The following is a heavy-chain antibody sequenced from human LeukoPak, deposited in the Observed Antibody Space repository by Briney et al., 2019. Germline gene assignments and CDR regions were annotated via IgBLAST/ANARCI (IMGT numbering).Heavy chain of an antibody. CDR1: GSHFTSYW. J-gene: IGHJ4*02. Sequence: GASLQISCQGSGSHFTSYWSGWVRPLPGKGLEGMGIIYPDDSDTRYSPSFQGQVTISADKSISTAYLQWSSLKASDTAMYYCARPPYYDGGAYYFDYWGQGTLVTVSS. CDR2: IYPDDSDT. D-gene: IGHD3-22*01. V-gene: IGHV5-51*01. CDR3: ARPPYYDGGAYYFDY.